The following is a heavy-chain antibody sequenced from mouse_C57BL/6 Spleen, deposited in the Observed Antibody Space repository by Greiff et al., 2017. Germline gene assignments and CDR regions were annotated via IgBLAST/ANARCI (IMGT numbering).Heavy chain of an antibody. CDR3: ARAIYYGNLYWYFDV. CDR1: GFTFSDYY. Sequence: EVQLVESEGGLVQPGSYMKLSCTASGFTFSDYYMAWVRQVPEKGLEWVANINYDGSSTYYLDSLKSRFIISRDNAKNILYLQMSSLKSEDTATYYCARAIYYGNLYWYFDVWGTGTTVTVSS. V-gene: IGHV5-16*01. CDR2: INYDGSST. J-gene: IGHJ1*03. D-gene: IGHD2-1*01.